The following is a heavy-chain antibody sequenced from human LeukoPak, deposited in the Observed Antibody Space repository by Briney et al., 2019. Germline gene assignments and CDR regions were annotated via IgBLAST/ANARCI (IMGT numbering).Heavy chain of an antibody. CDR3: ARTTYDILTGYSAAP. CDR1: GGSFSGYY. D-gene: IGHD3-9*01. Sequence: SETLSLTCAVYGGSFSGYYWSWIRQPPGKGLEWIGEINHSGSTNYNPSLKSRVTISVDTSKNQFSLKLSSVTAADTAVYYCARTTYDILTGYSAAPWSQGTLVTVSS. J-gene: IGHJ4*02. CDR2: INHSGST. V-gene: IGHV4-34*01.